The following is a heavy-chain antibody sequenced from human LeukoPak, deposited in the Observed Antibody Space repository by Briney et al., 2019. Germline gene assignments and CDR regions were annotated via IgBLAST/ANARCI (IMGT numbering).Heavy chain of an antibody. CDR2: ISSNGDNT. V-gene: IGHV3-64D*06. CDR1: GFTFSTYV. J-gene: IGHJ4*02. CDR3: GRGTGY. Sequence: GGSLRLSCSVSGFTFSTYVMHWVRQAPGKGLEYVSAISSNGDNTYYADSVKGRFTISRDNSKNTLYLQMSSLRADDTAVYYCGRGTGYWGQGTLGTVS.